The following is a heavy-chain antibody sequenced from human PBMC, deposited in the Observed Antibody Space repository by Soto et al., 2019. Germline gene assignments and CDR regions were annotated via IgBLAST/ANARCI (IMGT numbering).Heavy chain of an antibody. D-gene: IGHD1-1*01. CDR2: INPDSGIT. CDR3: VRDTGRSLASVRFDD. Sequence: QVQLVQSGAELKKPGASVKVSCKASGYTFTASYIHWVRQAPGQGLEWMGWINPDSGITNYARKFQGRVTLTGDTSISTAYMELNTLKSDDSALYYCVRDTGRSLASVRFDDWGQGTLVTVSS. CDR1: GYTFTASY. V-gene: IGHV1-2*02. J-gene: IGHJ4*02.